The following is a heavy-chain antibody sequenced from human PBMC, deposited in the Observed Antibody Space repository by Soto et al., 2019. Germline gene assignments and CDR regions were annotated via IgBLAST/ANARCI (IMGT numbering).Heavy chain of an antibody. Sequence: ASVKVSCKASGGTFSSYIISWVRQAPGQGLEWMGRIIPILGIANYAQKFQGRVTITADTSTSTAYMELSSLRSEDTAVYYCARDVGGMDVWGQGTTVTVSS. J-gene: IGHJ6*02. D-gene: IGHD2-15*01. CDR3: ARDVGGMDV. CDR2: IIPILGIA. V-gene: IGHV1-69*04. CDR1: GGTFSSYI.